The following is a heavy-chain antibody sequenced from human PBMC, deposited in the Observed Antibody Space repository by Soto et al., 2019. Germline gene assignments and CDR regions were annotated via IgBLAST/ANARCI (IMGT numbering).Heavy chain of an antibody. CDR3: ARQIYDSDTGPNFQYYFDS. V-gene: IGHV5-10-1*01. D-gene: IGHD3-22*01. J-gene: IGHJ4*02. Sequence: GESLKISCKGSGYSFAGYWITWVRQKPGEGLEWMGRIDPSDSQTYYSPSFRGHVTISVTKSITTVFLQWSSLRASDTAMYYCARQIYDSDTGPNFQYYFDSWAQGTPVTVS. CDR2: IDPSDSQT. CDR1: GYSFAGYW.